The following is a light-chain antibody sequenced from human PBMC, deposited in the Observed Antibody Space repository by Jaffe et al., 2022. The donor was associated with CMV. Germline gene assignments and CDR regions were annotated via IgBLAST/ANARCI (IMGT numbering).Light chain of an antibody. J-gene: IGKJ3*01. Sequence: EIVLTQSPGTLSLSPGERGTLSCRASQSVRTNYLAWYQQKPGQAPRLLIYAASIRATGIPDRFSGSGSGTDFTLTISRLEPEDFAVYYCQQYGSSPSTFGPGTKVDIK. CDR3: QQYGSSPST. V-gene: IGKV3-20*01. CDR2: AAS. CDR1: QSVRTNY.